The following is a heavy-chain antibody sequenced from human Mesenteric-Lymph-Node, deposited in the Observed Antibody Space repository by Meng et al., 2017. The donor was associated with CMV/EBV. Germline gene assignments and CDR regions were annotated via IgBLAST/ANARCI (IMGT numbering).Heavy chain of an antibody. CDR1: GYTFTGYY. J-gene: IGHJ3*02. D-gene: IGHD3-3*01. V-gene: IGHV1-2*02. CDR3: AREWGPQDDFWSGSPVAAFDI. Sequence: ASVKVSCKASGYTFTGYYLHWVRQAPGQGLEWMGWINPNTGGTDCAQKFQGRVTMTRDTSISTAYMELRSLRSDDTAVYYCAREWGPQDDFWSGSPVAAFDIWGQGTMVTVSS. CDR2: INPNTGGT.